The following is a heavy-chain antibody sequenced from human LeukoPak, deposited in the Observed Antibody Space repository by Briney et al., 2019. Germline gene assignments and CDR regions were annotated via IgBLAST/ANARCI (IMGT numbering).Heavy chain of an antibody. CDR3: ARDTGYCSSTSCYGAFDI. D-gene: IGHD2-2*01. V-gene: IGHV3-53*01. Sequence: PGGSLRLSCAASGFTVSSNYMSWVRQAPGEGLEWVSVIYSGGSTYYADSVKGRFTISRDNSKNTLYLQMNSLRAEDTAVYYCARDTGYCSSTSCYGAFDIWGQGTMVTVSS. J-gene: IGHJ3*02. CDR1: GFTVSSNY. CDR2: IYSGGST.